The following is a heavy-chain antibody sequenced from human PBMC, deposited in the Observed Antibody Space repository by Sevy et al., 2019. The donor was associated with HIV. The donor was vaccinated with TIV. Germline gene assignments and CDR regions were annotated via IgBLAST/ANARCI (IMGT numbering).Heavy chain of an antibody. CDR2: ISSSSSYI. D-gene: IGHD3-10*01. Sequence: GGSLRLSCAASGITFSSYSMNWVRQAPGKGLEWVSSISSSSSYIYYADSVKGRFTISRDNAKNSLYLQMNSLRAEDTAVYYCARDPRATMVRGYKGPGWFDPWGQGTLVTVSS. CDR3: ARDPRATMVRGYKGPGWFDP. CDR1: GITFSSYS. V-gene: IGHV3-21*01. J-gene: IGHJ5*02.